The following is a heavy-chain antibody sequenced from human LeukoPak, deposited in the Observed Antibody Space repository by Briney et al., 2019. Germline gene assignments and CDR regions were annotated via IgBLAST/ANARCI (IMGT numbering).Heavy chain of an antibody. V-gene: IGHV3-64*01. J-gene: IGHJ4*02. CDR3: ARGDGFMIRD. CDR1: GFTFSSYA. Sequence: GGSLRLSCAASGFTFSSYAMHWVRQAPGKGLEYVSAISSNGGSTYYANSVKGRFTISRDNSKNTLYLQMGSLRAEDMAVYYCARGDGFMIRDWGQGTLVTVSS. D-gene: IGHD3-10*01. CDR2: ISSNGGST.